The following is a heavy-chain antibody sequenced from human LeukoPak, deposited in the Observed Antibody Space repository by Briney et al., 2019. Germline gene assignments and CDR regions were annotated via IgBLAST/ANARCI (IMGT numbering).Heavy chain of an antibody. D-gene: IGHD3-3*01. CDR1: GGSFSGYY. J-gene: IGHJ5*02. CDR3: ARQLRFLEWLESGQGWFDP. CDR2: INHSGST. Sequence: SETLSLTCAVYGGSFSGYYWSWIRQPPGKGLEWIGEINHSGSTNYNPSLKSRVTISVDTSKNQFSLKLSSVTAADTAVYYCARQLRFLEWLESGQGWFDPWGQGTPVTVSS. V-gene: IGHV4-34*01.